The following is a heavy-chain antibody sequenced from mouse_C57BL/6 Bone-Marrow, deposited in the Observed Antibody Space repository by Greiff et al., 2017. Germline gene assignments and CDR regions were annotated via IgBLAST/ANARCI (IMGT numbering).Heavy chain of an antibody. CDR1: GYTFTGYW. D-gene: IGHD2-1*01. V-gene: IGHV1-9*01. CDR2: ILPGSGST. CDR3: ARRDGNYWFAY. J-gene: IGHJ3*01. Sequence: QVQLQQSGAELMKPGASVKLSCKATGYTFTGYWIEWVKQRPGHGLEWIGEILPGSGSTNYNEKFKGKATFTADTSSNTAYMQLSSLTTEDSAIDYCARRDGNYWFAYWGQGTLVTVSA.